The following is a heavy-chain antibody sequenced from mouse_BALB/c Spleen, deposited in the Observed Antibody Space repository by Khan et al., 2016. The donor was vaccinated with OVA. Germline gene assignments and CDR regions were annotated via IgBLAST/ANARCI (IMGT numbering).Heavy chain of an antibody. Sequence: EVELVESGGKLVKPGGSLKVSCAVSGFTFSSYVMSWVRQTLEKRLEWVASISSGGTASYLDSLKGRFTISRDNARNILYLQMSSLRSEDTAMYYYAREAYRYDEYYFDYWGQGTTLTVSS. CDR2: ISSGGTA. D-gene: IGHD2-14*01. J-gene: IGHJ2*01. CDR1: GFTFSSYV. CDR3: AREAYRYDEYYFDY. V-gene: IGHV5-6-5*01.